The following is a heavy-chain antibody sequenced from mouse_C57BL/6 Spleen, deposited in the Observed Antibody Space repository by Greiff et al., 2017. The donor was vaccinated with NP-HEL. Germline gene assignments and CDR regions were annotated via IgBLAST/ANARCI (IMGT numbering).Heavy chain of an antibody. V-gene: IGHV1-76*01. Sequence: LQESGAELVRPGASVKLSCKASGYIFTDYYINWVKQRPGQGLEWIARIYPGSGNTYSNEKFKGKATLTAEKSSSTAYMQLSCLTSEDSAVYFCARETWVLYYFDSWGQGTTLTVSS. CDR2: IYPGSGNT. CDR1: GYIFTDYY. J-gene: IGHJ2*01. CDR3: ARETWVLYYFDS.